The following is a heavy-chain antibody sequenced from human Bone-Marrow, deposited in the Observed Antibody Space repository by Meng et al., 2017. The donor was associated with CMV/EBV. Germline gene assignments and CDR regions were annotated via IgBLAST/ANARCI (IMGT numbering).Heavy chain of an antibody. D-gene: IGHD6-19*01. CDR3: ARSSGWSRFDY. CDR1: GYTPTDNY. Sequence: QWRLVRVGVGVRKPGASLKASCKAAGYTPTDNYIHWGRQAPGQWLEWMGWINPNTDTNYAQNFQGRVTMTRDMSINTAYMELSRLTSGDTAVYYCARSSGWSRFDYWGQGTLVTVSS. CDR2: INPNTDT. V-gene: IGHV1-2*02. J-gene: IGHJ4*02.